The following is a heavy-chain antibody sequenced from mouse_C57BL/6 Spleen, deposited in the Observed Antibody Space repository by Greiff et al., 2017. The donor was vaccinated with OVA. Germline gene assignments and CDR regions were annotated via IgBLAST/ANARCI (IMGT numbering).Heavy chain of an antibody. CDR3: ARVRYDYDAAWFAY. CDR1: GYTFTSYW. V-gene: IGHV1-55*01. Sequence: QVQLQQPGAELVKPGASVKMSCKASGYTFTSYWITWVKQRPGQGLEWIGDIYPGSGSTNYNEKFKSKATLTVDTSSSTAYMQLSSLTSEDSAVYYCARVRYDYDAAWFAYWGQGTLVTVSA. D-gene: IGHD2-4*01. CDR2: IYPGSGST. J-gene: IGHJ3*01.